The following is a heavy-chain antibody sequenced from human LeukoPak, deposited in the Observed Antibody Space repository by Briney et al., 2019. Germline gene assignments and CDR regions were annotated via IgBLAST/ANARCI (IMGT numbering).Heavy chain of an antibody. V-gene: IGHV5-51*01. CDR1: GYSFTRYW. CDR2: IYPGDSDI. J-gene: IGHJ4*02. Sequence: GESLKISCKGSGYSFTRYWIGWVRQIPGKGLEWMGIIYPGDSDIRYSPSFQGQVTISADKSISTAYLQWSSLKASDSAMYYCARWYSGSSFYFDYWGQGTLVTVSS. D-gene: IGHD1-26*01. CDR3: ARWYSGSSFYFDY.